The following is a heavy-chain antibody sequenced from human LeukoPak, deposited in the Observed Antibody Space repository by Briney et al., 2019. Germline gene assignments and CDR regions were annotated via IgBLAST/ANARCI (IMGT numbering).Heavy chain of an antibody. V-gene: IGHV3-7*03. J-gene: IGHJ4*02. CDR2: IKQDGSEK. Sequence: GGSLRLSCAASGFTFSSYWMSWVRQAPGKGLEWVANIKQDGSEKYYVDSVKGRFTISRDNAKNSLYLQMNSLRAEDTAVYYCAKDRAIFGVVIMDTYYFDYWGQGTLVTVSS. D-gene: IGHD3-3*01. CDR3: AKDRAIFGVVIMDTYYFDY. CDR1: GFTFSSYW.